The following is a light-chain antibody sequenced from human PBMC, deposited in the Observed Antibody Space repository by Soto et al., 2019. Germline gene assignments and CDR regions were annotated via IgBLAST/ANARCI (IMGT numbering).Light chain of an antibody. V-gene: IGKV1-9*01. Sequence: IQLTQSPSSLSASVGDRVTITCRASQDINSYLAWYQQKPGKAPNLVIYAGTSLQSGVPSRFSGSGSGTKFTPPLRRLQPESLAHYHWQPPPFYPLTFGGGTKVE. CDR1: QDINSY. CDR3: QPPPFYPLT. J-gene: IGKJ4*01. CDR2: AGT.